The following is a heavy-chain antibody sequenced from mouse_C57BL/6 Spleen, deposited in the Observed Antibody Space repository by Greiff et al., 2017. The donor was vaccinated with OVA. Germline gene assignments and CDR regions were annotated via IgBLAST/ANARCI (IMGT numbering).Heavy chain of an antibody. J-gene: IGHJ2*01. V-gene: IGHV1-80*01. D-gene: IGHD1-1*01. CDR2: IYPGDGDT. CDR1: GYAFSSYW. CDR3: ARRGVVAPYFDD. Sequence: VQLQQSGAELVKPGASVKISCKASGYAFSSYWMNWVKQRPGKGLEWIGQIYPGDGDTNYNGKFKGKATLTADKSSSTAYMQLSSLTSEDSAVYVCARRGVVAPYFDDWGQGTTLTVSS.